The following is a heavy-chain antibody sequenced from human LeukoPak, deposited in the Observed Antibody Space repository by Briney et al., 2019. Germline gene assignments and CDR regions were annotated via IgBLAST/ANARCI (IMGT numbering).Heavy chain of an antibody. Sequence: SDTLSLPCTLSVDSICRYYELCIRQPPGKGLEGIGDTYYSGSTYYNPSLKSRVTISVDTSKNQFSLKLSSVTAADTAVYYCCSGSYYTLIDKWGQGTLVTVSS. CDR3: CSGSYYTLIDK. CDR2: TYYSGST. J-gene: IGHJ4*02. CDR1: VDSICRYY. V-gene: IGHV4-59*07. D-gene: IGHD3-10*02.